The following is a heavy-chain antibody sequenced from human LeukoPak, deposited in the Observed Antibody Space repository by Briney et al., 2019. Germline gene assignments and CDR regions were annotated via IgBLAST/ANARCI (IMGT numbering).Heavy chain of an antibody. D-gene: IGHD6-13*01. CDR2: IYHSGST. CDR3: ARGGAAADWYYYGMDV. CDR1: GGSISSGGYS. Sequence: PSETLSLTCAVSGGSISSGGYSWSWIRQPPGKGLEWIGYIYHSGSTYYNPSLKSRVTISVDRPKNQFSLKLSSVTAADTAVYYCARGGAAADWYYYGMDVWGQGTTVTVSS. J-gene: IGHJ6*02. V-gene: IGHV4-30-2*01.